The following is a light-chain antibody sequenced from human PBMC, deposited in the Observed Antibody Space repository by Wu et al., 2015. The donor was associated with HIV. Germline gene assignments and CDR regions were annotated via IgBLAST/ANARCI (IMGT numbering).Light chain of an antibody. CDR2: GTS. J-gene: IGKJ1*01. V-gene: IGKV3-20*01. Sequence: EIVLTQSPGTLSLSPGERATPSCRASQSVSSTYLAWYQQKPGQAPRFVIYGTSSRATGIPDRFSGSGSGTDFTLTINRLEPEDFAVYYCQQYGSSPWTFGQGTKVEI. CDR1: QSVSSTY. CDR3: QQYGSSPWT.